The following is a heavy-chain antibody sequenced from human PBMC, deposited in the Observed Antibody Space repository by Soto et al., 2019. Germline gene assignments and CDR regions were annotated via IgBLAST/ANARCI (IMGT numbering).Heavy chain of an antibody. Sequence: EVQLVPSGAEVKKPGESLKISCKGSGYSFNSYWIGCVRQMPGKGLEWMGIIYPGDSDTRYSPSFQGQVTISADKSISTSYLQWSIRKAADTAMYYWAIGGYYGSGSYDYWGQGTLVTVSS. CDR1: GYSFNSYW. D-gene: IGHD3-10*01. CDR3: AIGGYYGSGSYDY. J-gene: IGHJ4*02. V-gene: IGHV5-51*01. CDR2: IYPGDSDT.